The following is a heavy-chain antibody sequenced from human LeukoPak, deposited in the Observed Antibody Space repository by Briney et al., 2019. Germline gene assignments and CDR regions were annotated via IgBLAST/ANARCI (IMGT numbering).Heavy chain of an antibody. D-gene: IGHD2-2*01. CDR1: GYTFTVYY. Sequence: GASVKVSCKASGYTFTVYYMHWVRQAPGQGLEWMGWINPNSGGTNYAQKFQGRVTMTRDTSISTAYMELSSLRSDDTAVYYCASPYCSSTSCPDDTFDYWGQGTLVTVSS. V-gene: IGHV1-2*02. CDR3: ASPYCSSTSCPDDTFDY. J-gene: IGHJ4*02. CDR2: INPNSGGT.